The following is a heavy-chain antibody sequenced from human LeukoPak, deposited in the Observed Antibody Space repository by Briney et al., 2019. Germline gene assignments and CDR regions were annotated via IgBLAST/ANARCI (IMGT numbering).Heavy chain of an antibody. D-gene: IGHD4/OR15-4a*01. Sequence: PSETLSLTCTVSGGSITEYYWTWVRQPPGKGLEWIGCVDHSGTTNYNPSLKSRVTISIDKSKNQFSLKLTSVTAADTAFYYCTRETAYGDTRFDYWGQGTLVTVSS. CDR3: TRETAYGDTRFDY. CDR1: GGSITEYY. CDR2: VDHSGTT. V-gene: IGHV4-59*01. J-gene: IGHJ4*02.